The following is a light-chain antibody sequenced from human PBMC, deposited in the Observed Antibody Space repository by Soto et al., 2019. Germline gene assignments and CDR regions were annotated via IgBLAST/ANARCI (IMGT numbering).Light chain of an antibody. V-gene: IGKV3-20*01. J-gene: IGKJ1*01. CDR3: QQYGSSPRT. Sequence: EIVLTQAPGTLSLSPGERATLSCRASQSVSSSYLAWYQQKPGQAPRLLIYGASSRATGIPDRFSGSGSGTDVTLTISRLEPEDFAVYSCQQYGSSPRTFGQGTKVELK. CDR2: GAS. CDR1: QSVSSSY.